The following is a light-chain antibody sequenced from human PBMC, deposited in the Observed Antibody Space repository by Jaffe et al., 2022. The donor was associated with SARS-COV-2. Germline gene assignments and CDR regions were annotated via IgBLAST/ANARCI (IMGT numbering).Light chain of an antibody. V-gene: IGLV2-14*03. Sequence: QSALTQPASVSGSPGQSITISCTGTSSDVGGYNYVSWFQHYPGKVPKLMIYDVTNRPSGVSNRFSGSKSGNTASLTISGLQAEDEADYYCTSYTSSSSWVFGGGTKLTVL. CDR1: SSDVGGYNY. CDR2: DVT. CDR3: TSYTSSSSWV. J-gene: IGLJ3*02.